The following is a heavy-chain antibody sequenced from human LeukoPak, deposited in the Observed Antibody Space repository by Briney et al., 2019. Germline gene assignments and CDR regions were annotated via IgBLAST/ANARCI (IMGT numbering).Heavy chain of an antibody. CDR1: GYTFNNYG. J-gene: IGHJ5*02. Sequence: GASVKVSCKASGYTFNNYGISWVRQAPGQGLERMGWVTSYNGDTNYAQKFQGRVTMSTDTSTSTAYMELRSLRFDDTAIYYCAKDWHILTGRNCFDPWGQGTLVTVSS. V-gene: IGHV1-18*01. D-gene: IGHD3-9*01. CDR3: AKDWHILTGRNCFDP. CDR2: VTSYNGDT.